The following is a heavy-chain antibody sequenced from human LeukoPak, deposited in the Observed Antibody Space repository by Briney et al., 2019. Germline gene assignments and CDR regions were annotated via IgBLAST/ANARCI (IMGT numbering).Heavy chain of an antibody. CDR3: AKDEFVASDFTGAFDV. Sequence: SLFCGVSGLNLDKYAMHWVRQAPGKGLEWVSGISWYRGRIGYADSVKGRFTISRDNAKNYLYLQMNSLRADDMALYYCAKDEFVASDFTGAFDVWGQGTMVTVST. CDR1: GLNLDKYA. V-gene: IGHV3-9*03. CDR2: ISWYRGRI. J-gene: IGHJ3*01. D-gene: IGHD2-8*02.